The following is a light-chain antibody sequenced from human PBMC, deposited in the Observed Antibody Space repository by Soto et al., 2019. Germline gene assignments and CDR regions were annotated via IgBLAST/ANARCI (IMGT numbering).Light chain of an antibody. J-gene: IGKJ4*01. V-gene: IGKV3-11*01. CDR1: QSVSSY. Sequence: EIVLTQSPATLSLSPEERATLSCRASQSVSSYLAWYQQKPGQAPRLLIYYASNRATGIPARFSGSGSGTDFTLTISSLEPEDFAVYYCQQRSNWPLTFGGGTKVDIK. CDR2: YAS. CDR3: QQRSNWPLT.